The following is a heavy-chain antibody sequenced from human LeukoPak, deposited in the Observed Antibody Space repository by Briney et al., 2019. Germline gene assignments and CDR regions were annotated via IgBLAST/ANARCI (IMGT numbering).Heavy chain of an antibody. CDR1: GFTFNTYS. CDR3: ARDYGWAFDI. CDR2: ISRSDI. D-gene: IGHD4-17*01. Sequence: GGSLRPSGATSGFTFNTYSMNWVRQAPGKGLEWIAYISRSDINYADSVKDRFTISRDSAKNSLYLQMNSLRDEDTALYYCARDYGWAFDIWGQGTQVTVSS. J-gene: IGHJ3*02. V-gene: IGHV3-21*05.